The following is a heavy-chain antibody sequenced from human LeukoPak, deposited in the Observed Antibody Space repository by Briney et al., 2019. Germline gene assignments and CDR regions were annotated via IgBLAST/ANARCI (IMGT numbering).Heavy chain of an antibody. D-gene: IGHD2-2*01. CDR3: AKDPGVVPAHYFDY. V-gene: IGHV3-23*01. CDR1: GSTFSSYA. Sequence: GGSLRLSCAASGSTFSSYAMNWVRQAPGKGLEWVSGTGSTGVGTFYADSVKGRFTVSRDNSKNTLSLQMNSLRAEDTAVYYCAKDPGVVPAHYFDYWGQGTLVTVSS. J-gene: IGHJ4*02. CDR2: TGSTGVGT.